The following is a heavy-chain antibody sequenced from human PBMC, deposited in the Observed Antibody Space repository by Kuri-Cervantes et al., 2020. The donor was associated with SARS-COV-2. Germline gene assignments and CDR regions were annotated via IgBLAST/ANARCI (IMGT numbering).Heavy chain of an antibody. Sequence: SVKVSCKASGGTFSRYAISWVRQAPGQGLEWMGGIIPIFGTANYAQKFQGRVTITTDESTSTAYMELSSLRSEDTAVYYCARDLGDGYNFAGDAFDIWGQGTMVTVSS. CDR2: IIPIFGTA. V-gene: IGHV1-69*05. D-gene: IGHD5-24*01. CDR3: ARDLGDGYNFAGDAFDI. CDR1: GGTFSRYA. J-gene: IGHJ3*02.